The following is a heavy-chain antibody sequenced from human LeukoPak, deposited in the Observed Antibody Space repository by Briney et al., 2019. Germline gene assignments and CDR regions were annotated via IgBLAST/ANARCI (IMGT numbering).Heavy chain of an antibody. CDR2: INHSGST. CDR1: GGSFSGYY. D-gene: IGHD1-26*01. J-gene: IGHJ4*02. V-gene: IGHV4-34*01. CDR3: ATPKRRGSGSSFDY. Sequence: SETLSHTCAVYGGSFSGYYWSWIRKPPGKGLEWIGEINHSGSTNYNPSLKSRVTISVDTSKNQFSLKLSSVTAADTAVYYCATPKRRGSGSSFDYWGQGTLVTVSS.